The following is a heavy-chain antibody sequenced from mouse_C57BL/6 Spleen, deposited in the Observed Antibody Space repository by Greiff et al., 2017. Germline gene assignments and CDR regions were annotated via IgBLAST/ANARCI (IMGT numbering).Heavy chain of an antibody. Sequence: VKLMESGAELVRPGASVTLSCKASGYTFTDYEMHWVKQTPVHGLEWIGAIDPETGGTAYNQKFKGKAILTADKSSSTAYIELRSLTSEDSAVYYCTRRGYAEVYYFDYWGQGTTLTVSS. V-gene: IGHV1-15*01. CDR3: TRRGYAEVYYFDY. CDR1: GYTFTDYE. D-gene: IGHD2-14*01. J-gene: IGHJ2*01. CDR2: IDPETGGT.